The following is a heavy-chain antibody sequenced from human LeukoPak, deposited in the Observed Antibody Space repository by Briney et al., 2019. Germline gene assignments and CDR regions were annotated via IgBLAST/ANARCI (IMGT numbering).Heavy chain of an antibody. D-gene: IGHD1-26*01. CDR3: ARDLAFGGSYSFDY. CDR2: INAGNGNT. Sequence: ASVTVSCKASGYTFTSYAMHWVRQAPGQRLEWMGWINAGNGNTKYSQKFQGRVTITRDTSASTAYMELSSLRSEDTAVYYCARDLAFGGSYSFDYWGQGTLVTVSS. CDR1: GYTFTSYA. V-gene: IGHV1-3*01. J-gene: IGHJ4*02.